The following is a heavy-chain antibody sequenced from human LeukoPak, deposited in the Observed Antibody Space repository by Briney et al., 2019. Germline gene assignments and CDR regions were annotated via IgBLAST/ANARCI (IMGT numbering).Heavy chain of an antibody. CDR1: GFTFNNAW. CDR3: TTDSGDYGDYVRE. V-gene: IGHV3-15*01. J-gene: IGHJ4*02. Sequence: NPGGSPRLSCAASGFTFNNAWLSWIRQAPGKGLEWVARITSKSAGGTTDYPAPVKGRFTISRDDSKNMLYLQMNSLKTEDTAVYYCTTDSGDYGDYVREWGQGTLVTVSS. CDR2: ITSKSAGGTT. D-gene: IGHD4-17*01.